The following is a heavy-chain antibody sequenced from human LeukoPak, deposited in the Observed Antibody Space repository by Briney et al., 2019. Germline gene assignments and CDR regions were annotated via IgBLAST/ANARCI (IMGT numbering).Heavy chain of an antibody. Sequence: GGSLRLSCAASGFIFSSYSMNWVRQAPGKGLEWVSYISSSSNTIKYADSVKGRFTISRDNAKNSLYLQMNSLRAEDTAVYYCASPVYVSGSFYAFDIWGQGTMVTVSS. J-gene: IGHJ3*02. V-gene: IGHV3-48*04. D-gene: IGHD3-10*01. CDR2: ISSSSNTI. CDR3: ASPVYVSGSFYAFDI. CDR1: GFIFSSYS.